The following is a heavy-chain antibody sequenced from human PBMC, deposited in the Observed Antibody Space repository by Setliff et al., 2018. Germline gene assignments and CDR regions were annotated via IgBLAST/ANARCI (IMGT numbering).Heavy chain of an antibody. Sequence: PGESLKISCAASGFVFSTYDMNWVRQAPGKGLEWVSSISHSNTYIYYADPVKGRFTISRDNATNSLYLQMNSLRAEDTAVYYCARGNFYYFDRTGRGPNWFDPWGQGTLVTVSS. V-gene: IGHV3-21*01. CDR2: ISHSNTYI. CDR1: GFVFSTYD. CDR3: ARGNFYYFDRTGRGPNWFDP. D-gene: IGHD3-22*01. J-gene: IGHJ5*02.